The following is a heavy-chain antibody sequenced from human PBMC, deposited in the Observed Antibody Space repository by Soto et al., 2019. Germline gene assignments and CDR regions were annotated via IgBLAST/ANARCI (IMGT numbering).Heavy chain of an antibody. CDR1: GGTFSSRA. Sequence: QVQLVQSGPEVKKTGTSVKVSCKASGGTFSSRAISWVRQAPGQGLEWMGGIIPVFGRVNYAEKFQDRVTITADESARTSYMELRSLKSQDTAVYYCVRDSGAKLSSSWGQGTLVTVSS. V-gene: IGHV1-69*01. J-gene: IGHJ4*02. CDR2: IIPVFGRV. D-gene: IGHD6-13*01. CDR3: VRDSGAKLSSS.